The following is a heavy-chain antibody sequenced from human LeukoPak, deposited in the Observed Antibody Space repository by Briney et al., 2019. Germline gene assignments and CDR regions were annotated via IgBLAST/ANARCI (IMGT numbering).Heavy chain of an antibody. V-gene: IGHV1-46*01. CDR2: ISPSGAST. J-gene: IGHJ4*02. Sequence: ASVKVSCKASGYTFTSYYVHWVRQAPGQGLEWMGIISPSGASTSYAQKFQGRVTMTRDTSTSTVYMELSSLRSEDTAVYYCARGFTVVFFDFDYWGQGTLVTVSS. CDR1: GYTFTSYY. CDR3: ARGFTVVFFDFDY. D-gene: IGHD4-23*01.